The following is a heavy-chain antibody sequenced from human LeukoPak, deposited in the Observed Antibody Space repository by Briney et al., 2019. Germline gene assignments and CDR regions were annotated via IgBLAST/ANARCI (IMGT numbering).Heavy chain of an antibody. J-gene: IGHJ4*02. CDR2: INPNSGGT. D-gene: IGHD5-12*01. CDR3: AREYSGYDWGQFDY. Sequence: GASVKVSCKASGYTFTGYYMHWVRQAPGQGLEWMGWINPNSGGTNYAQKFQGRVTMTTDTSTSTAYMELRSLRSDDTAVYYCAREYSGYDWGQFDYWGQGTLVTVSS. V-gene: IGHV1-2*02. CDR1: GYTFTGYY.